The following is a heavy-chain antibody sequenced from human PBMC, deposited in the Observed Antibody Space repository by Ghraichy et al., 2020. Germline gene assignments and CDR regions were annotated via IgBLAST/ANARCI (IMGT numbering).Heavy chain of an antibody. CDR2: IYHSGLT. CDR1: GGSISNINW. J-gene: IGHJ2*01. D-gene: IGHD6-13*01. Sequence: EPLSLTCAVSGGSISNINWWTWVRQPPGKGLEWIGEIYHSGLTNYNPSLKSRLTISVDKSKKQFSLTLSSVTAADTAVYYCARISGAGTPPGWYFDLWGRGTLVTVSS. CDR3: ARISGAGTPPGWYFDL. V-gene: IGHV4-4*02.